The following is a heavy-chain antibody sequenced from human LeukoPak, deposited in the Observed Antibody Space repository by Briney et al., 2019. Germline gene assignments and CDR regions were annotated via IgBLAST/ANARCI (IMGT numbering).Heavy chain of an antibody. CDR2: ISSSGSTI. V-gene: IGHV3-48*03. D-gene: IGHD6-19*01. CDR3: ASHSSGWYSDFDY. J-gene: IGHJ4*02. CDR1: GFTFSSYE. Sequence: GGSLRLSCAASGFTFSSYEMNWVRQAPGKGLEWVSYISSSGSTIYYADSVKGRFTISRDNAKNSLYLQMNSPRAEDTAVYYCASHSSGWYSDFDYWGQGTLATVSS.